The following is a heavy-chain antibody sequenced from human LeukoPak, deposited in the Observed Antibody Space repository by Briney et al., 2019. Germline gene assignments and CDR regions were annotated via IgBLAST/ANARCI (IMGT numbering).Heavy chain of an antibody. Sequence: SETLSLTCTVSGGSIRNYYWSWIRQTPGKGLEWIGYIYHSGSTNYNASLKSRVTISVDTSKNQFSLMMNAVTAADTAVYYCARDQSVGAYFDYWGQGTLVTVSS. V-gene: IGHV4-59*12. D-gene: IGHD1-26*01. CDR1: GGSIRNYY. CDR2: IYHSGST. J-gene: IGHJ4*02. CDR3: ARDQSVGAYFDY.